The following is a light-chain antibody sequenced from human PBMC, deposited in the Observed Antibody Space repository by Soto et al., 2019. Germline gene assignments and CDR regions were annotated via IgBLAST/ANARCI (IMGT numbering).Light chain of an antibody. CDR2: GAS. CDR3: QHYVNSPPYT. V-gene: IGKV3-15*01. Sequence: EIVLTQSPATLSVSPGDRATLSCRASQSVSSNLAWFQQKPGQAPSLLIYGASTRATGIPARFSGSGSGTEFTLTISSLQSEDFAVYYCQHYVNSPPYTFGQGTKLEIK. J-gene: IGKJ2*01. CDR1: QSVSSN.